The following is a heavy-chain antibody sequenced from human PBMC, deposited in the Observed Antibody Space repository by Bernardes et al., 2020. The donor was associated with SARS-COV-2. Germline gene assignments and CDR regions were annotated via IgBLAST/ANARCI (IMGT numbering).Heavy chain of an antibody. Sequence: GGSLRLSCIASGFNFGDYCFGWFRQAPGKGLEWVSYIPPSGSRLYYADSVTGRFAVSRDDAKKSVYLQMNSLRPDDTAIYFCASFYYSLWTDFDGFSGDFNYWGRGTPVSVSS. CDR2: IPPSGSRL. CDR1: GFNFGDYC. J-gene: IGHJ4*02. D-gene: IGHD3-10*01. CDR3: ASFYYSLWTDFDGFSGDFNY. V-gene: IGHV3-11*01.